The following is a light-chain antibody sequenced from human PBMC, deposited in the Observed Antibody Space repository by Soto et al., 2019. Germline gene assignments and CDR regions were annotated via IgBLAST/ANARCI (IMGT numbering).Light chain of an antibody. CDR1: QSVSSY. Sequence: EIVLTQSPATLSLSPGERATLSCRASQSVSSYLAWYQQKPGQAPRLLIYGASTRATGIPARFSGSGSGTEFTLTISSLQSEDFAVYYCKQYNSWAPITFGQGTRLEIK. V-gene: IGKV3-15*01. CDR3: KQYNSWAPIT. J-gene: IGKJ5*01. CDR2: GAS.